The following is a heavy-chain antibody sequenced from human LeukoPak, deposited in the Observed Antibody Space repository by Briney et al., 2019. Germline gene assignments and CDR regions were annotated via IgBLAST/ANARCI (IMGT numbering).Heavy chain of an antibody. V-gene: IGHV3-74*03. D-gene: IGHD1-20*01. J-gene: IGHJ4*02. CDR1: GFTFRNHW. Sequence: GGSLRLSCAASGFTFRNHWMHWVRQAPGKGLVWVSRINTDGSTTTYADSVKGRFTVSRDNATNTLYLQMNSLRAEDTAVYYCARSLIGIDDYWGQGSLVTVSS. CDR2: INTDGSTT. CDR3: ARSLIGIDDY.